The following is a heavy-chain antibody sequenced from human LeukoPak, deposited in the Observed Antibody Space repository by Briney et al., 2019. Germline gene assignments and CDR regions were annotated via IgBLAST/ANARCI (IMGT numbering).Heavy chain of an antibody. CDR3: AKDKAQGTADY. V-gene: IGHV3-48*03. D-gene: IGHD2-21*02. Sequence: GSLRLSCAASGFTFSSYEMNWVRQAPGKGLEWVSYISSSGSTIYYADSVKGRFTISRDNAKNSLYLQMNGLRAEDTAVYYCAKDKAQGTADYWGQGTLVTVSS. CDR2: ISSSGSTI. CDR1: GFTFSSYE. J-gene: IGHJ4*02.